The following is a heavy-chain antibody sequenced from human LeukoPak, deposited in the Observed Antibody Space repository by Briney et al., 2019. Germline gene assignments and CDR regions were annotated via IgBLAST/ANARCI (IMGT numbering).Heavy chain of an antibody. Sequence: EASVKVSCKASGGTFSSYAISWVRQAPGQGLEWMGGIIPILGTANYAQKFQGRVTITADESTSTAYMELSSLRSEDTAVYYCARANVYNGEYVWGSYRYGAFDIWGQGTMVTVSS. V-gene: IGHV1-69*01. D-gene: IGHD3-16*02. J-gene: IGHJ3*02. CDR1: GGTFSSYA. CDR3: ARANVYNGEYVWGSYRYGAFDI. CDR2: IIPILGTA.